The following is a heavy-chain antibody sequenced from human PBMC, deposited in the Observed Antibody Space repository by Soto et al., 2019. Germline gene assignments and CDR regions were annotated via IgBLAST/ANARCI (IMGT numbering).Heavy chain of an antibody. CDR3: ARDLTYYDFWSGTYGMDV. CDR1: GYTFTSYG. D-gene: IGHD3-3*01. J-gene: IGHJ6*02. CDR2: ISAYNGNT. Sequence: SVKVSCRSSGYTFTSYGMTWVRQAPGQGLEWMGWISAYNGNTNYAQKLQGRVTMTTDTSTSTAYMELRSLRYDDTAVYYCARDLTYYDFWSGTYGMDVWGQGTTVTVSS. V-gene: IGHV1-18*04.